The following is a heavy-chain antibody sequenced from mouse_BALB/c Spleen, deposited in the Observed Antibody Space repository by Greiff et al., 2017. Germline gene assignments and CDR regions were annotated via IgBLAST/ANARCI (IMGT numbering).Heavy chain of an antibody. CDR1: GFTFSSFG. Sequence: EVLLVESGGGLVQPGGSRKLSCAASGFTFSSFGMHWVRQAPEKGLEWVAYISSGSSTIYYADTVKGRFTISRDNPKNTLFLQMTSLRSEDTAMYYCARWMGYYAMDYWGQGTSVTVSS. V-gene: IGHV5-17*02. D-gene: IGHD2-3*01. J-gene: IGHJ4*01. CDR3: ARWMGYYAMDY. CDR2: ISSGSSTI.